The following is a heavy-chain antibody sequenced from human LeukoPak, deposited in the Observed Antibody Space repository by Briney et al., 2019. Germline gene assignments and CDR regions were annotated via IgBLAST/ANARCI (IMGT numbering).Heavy chain of an antibody. CDR1: GFSFSNYG. CDR2: IGSGGNPT. J-gene: IGHJ3*02. D-gene: IGHD2-21*02. V-gene: IGHV3-21*01. Sequence: PGRSLRLSCAASGFSFSNYGFHWVRQAPGKGLEWVSSIGSGGNPTYYADSVKGRFTISRDNAKNSLYLQVNSLRGEDTAVYYCVTTTYCGGDCYSEGFDIWGQGTMVAVSS. CDR3: VTTTYCGGDCYSEGFDI.